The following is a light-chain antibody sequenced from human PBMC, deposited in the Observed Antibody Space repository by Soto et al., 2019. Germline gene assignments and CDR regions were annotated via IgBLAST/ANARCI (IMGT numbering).Light chain of an antibody. V-gene: IGKV3-20*01. CDR3: QQYGNSPPYA. CDR2: GAS. Sequence: EIVLTQSPGTQSLSPGERATLACRASQSVSCSSLAWYQQKPGQAPRLLIYGASSRATGIPDRFSGSGSGTDFTLTVSRLEPEDFLVYYCQQYGNSPPYAFGQGTKLEI. CDR1: QSVSCSS. J-gene: IGKJ2*01.